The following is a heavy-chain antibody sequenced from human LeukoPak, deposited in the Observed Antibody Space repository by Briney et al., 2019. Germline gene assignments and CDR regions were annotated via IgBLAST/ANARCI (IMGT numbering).Heavy chain of an antibody. J-gene: IGHJ4*02. CDR2: ISYDGSNK. CDR1: AFTFSSYA. V-gene: IGHV3-30-3*01. CDR3: ARDQMAAGGNLDPYFVY. D-gene: IGHD6-13*01. Sequence: GGSLRLSCVASAFTFSSYAIHCVRQAPGKGLEWVAVISYDGSNKYYADSVKGRFTISRDNSKNTVYLQMNSLRADDTAVYYCARDQMAAGGNLDPYFVYWGQGTLVTVSS.